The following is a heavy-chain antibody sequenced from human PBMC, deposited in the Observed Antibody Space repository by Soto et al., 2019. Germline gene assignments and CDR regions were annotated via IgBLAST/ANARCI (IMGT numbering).Heavy chain of an antibody. Sequence: GGSLRLSCAASGFTFSSYGMHWVRQAPGKGLEWVAVISYDGSNKYYADSVKGRFTISRDNSKNTLYLQMSSLRAEDTAVYYCAKDSLRFLEWLPYYGMDVWGQGTTVTVSS. D-gene: IGHD3-3*01. J-gene: IGHJ6*02. CDR2: ISYDGSNK. CDR1: GFTFSSYG. V-gene: IGHV3-30*18. CDR3: AKDSLRFLEWLPYYGMDV.